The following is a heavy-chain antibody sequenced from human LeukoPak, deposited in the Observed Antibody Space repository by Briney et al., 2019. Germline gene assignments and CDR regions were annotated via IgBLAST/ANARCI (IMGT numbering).Heavy chain of an antibody. V-gene: IGHV1-2*02. CDR2: INPNSGGT. CDR1: GYTFTGYY. D-gene: IGHD7-27*01. CDR3: ARSADWGSKGAFDI. J-gene: IGHJ3*02. Sequence: ASVKVSCKASGYTFTGYYMHWVRQAPGQGLEWMGWINPNSGGTNYAQKFQGRVTMTRDTSISTAYMALSRLRSDGTAVYYCARSADWGSKGAFDIWGQGTMVTVSS.